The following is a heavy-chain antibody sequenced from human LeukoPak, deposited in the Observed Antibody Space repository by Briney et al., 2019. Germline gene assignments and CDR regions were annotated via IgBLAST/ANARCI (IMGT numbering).Heavy chain of an antibody. CDR3: ARVREYYDMP. V-gene: IGHV4-34*01. Sequence: SETLSLTCAVYGGSFSAYYWSWIRQPPGKGLEWIGEINHSGSTNYNPSLKSRVTISVDTSKNQFSLKLSSVTAADTTVYYCARVREYYDMPWGQGTLVTVSS. D-gene: IGHD3-9*01. J-gene: IGHJ4*02. CDR2: INHSGST. CDR1: GGSFSAYY.